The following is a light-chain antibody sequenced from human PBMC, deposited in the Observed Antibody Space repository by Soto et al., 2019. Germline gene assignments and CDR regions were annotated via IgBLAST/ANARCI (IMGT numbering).Light chain of an antibody. CDR1: SSDVGGYNY. V-gene: IGLV2-14*01. J-gene: IGLJ3*02. CDR2: DVS. Sequence: QSALTQPASVSGSPGQSITISCTGTSSDVGGYNYVSWYQQHPGKAPKLMIYDVSNRPSGVSNRFSGSKSGNTASLTISGLQAEDEADYYCSSYTSSGTVGVFGGGTQLTVL. CDR3: SSYTSSGTVGV.